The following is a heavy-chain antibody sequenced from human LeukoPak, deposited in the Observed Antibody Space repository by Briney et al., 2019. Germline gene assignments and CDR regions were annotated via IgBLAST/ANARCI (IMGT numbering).Heavy chain of an antibody. D-gene: IGHD3-22*01. CDR1: GGSISSYY. V-gene: IGHV4-4*07. CDR3: AREGGSYDSSGYYSLYYYFDY. CDR2: IYGTGNT. Sequence: SETLSLTCTVSGGSISSYYWSWIRQPAGKGLEWIGRIYGTGNTYYNPSLKSRVTISVDTSKNQFSLKLSSVTAADTAVYYCAREGGSYDSSGYYSLYYYFDYWGQGTLVTVSS. J-gene: IGHJ4*02.